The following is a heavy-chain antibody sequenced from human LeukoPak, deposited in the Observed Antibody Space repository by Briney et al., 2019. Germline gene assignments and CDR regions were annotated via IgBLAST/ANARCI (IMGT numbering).Heavy chain of an antibody. CDR3: AEDVVVIVAAKPGI. CDR2: ISGSGDST. V-gene: IGHV3-23*01. Sequence: GGSLRLSCAASGFTFSTYAMSWVRQAPGKGLEWVSSISGSGDSTYYVNSVKGRFTISRDNSKSTVYLQMNSLRAEDTAIYYCAEDVVVIVAAKPGIWGQGTLVTVSS. J-gene: IGHJ4*02. D-gene: IGHD2-15*01. CDR1: GFTFSTYA.